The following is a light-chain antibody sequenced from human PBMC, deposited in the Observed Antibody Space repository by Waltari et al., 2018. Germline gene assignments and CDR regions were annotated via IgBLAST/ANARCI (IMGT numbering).Light chain of an antibody. CDR3: SSYTSSSTLV. CDR2: GVS. V-gene: IGLV2-14*01. CDR1: SSDVGGSNY. J-gene: IGLJ2*01. Sequence: QSALTQPASVSGSPGQSIPISCTGTSSDVGGSNYVAWYQQHPGKAPKLMIHGVSQRPSGVSSRFSGSKSGSTASLTISGLQADDEADYYCSSYTSSSTLVFGGRTKLTVL.